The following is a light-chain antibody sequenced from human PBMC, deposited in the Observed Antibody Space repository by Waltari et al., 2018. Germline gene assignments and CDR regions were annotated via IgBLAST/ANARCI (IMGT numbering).Light chain of an antibody. Sequence: DIVMTQSPLSLPVTPGEPASISCRSSQSLPYGNGYYFLDWYVQKPGQPPQLLIYLGSNRASGVPDRFSGSGSGTDFSLKISRVEAEDVGLYYCMQALQSRLTFGQGTKLEIK. CDR3: MQALQSRLT. CDR1: QSLPYGNGYYF. CDR2: LGS. V-gene: IGKV2-28*01. J-gene: IGKJ2*01.